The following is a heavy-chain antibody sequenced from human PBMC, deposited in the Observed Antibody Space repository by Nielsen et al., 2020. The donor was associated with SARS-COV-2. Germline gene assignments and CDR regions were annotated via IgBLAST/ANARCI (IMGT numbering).Heavy chain of an antibody. CDR3: ARKGGGYYGSGERLSYYYGMDV. V-gene: IGHV3-11*03. D-gene: IGHD3-10*01. Sequence: GGSLRLSCAASGFTFSAYYMTWIRQAPGKGLEWLSYISDSGAYTNYADSVKGRFTISRDNAKNSLFLQMNSLSADDTAVYYCARKGGGYYGSGERLSYYYGMDVWGQGTTVTVSS. J-gene: IGHJ6*02. CDR2: ISDSGAYT. CDR1: GFTFSAYY.